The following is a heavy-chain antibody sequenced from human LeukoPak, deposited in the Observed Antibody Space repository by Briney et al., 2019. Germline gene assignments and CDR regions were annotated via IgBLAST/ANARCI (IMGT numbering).Heavy chain of an antibody. CDR2: ISSSSSTI. J-gene: IGHJ4*02. CDR3: ARWEPDYYGSGSRGLDY. CDR1: GFTFSSYS. Sequence: PGGPLRLSCAASGFTFSSYSMNWVRQAPGKGLEWVSYISSSSSTIYYADSVKGRFTISRDNAKNSLYLQMNSLRAEDTAVYYCARWEPDYYGSGSRGLDYWGQGTLVTVSS. D-gene: IGHD3-10*01. V-gene: IGHV3-48*01.